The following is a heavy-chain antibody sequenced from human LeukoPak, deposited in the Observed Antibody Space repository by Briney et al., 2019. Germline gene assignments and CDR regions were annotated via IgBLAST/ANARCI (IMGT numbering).Heavy chain of an antibody. CDR2: INHSGST. V-gene: IGHV4-30-4*08. CDR1: GGSISSGDYY. Sequence: SQTLSLTCTVSGGSISSGDYYWSWIRQPPGKGLEWIGEINHSGSTNYNPSLKSRVTISVDTSKNQLSLKLSSVTAADTAVYYCARAAAHYYYYGMDVWGQGTTVTVSS. D-gene: IGHD6-25*01. J-gene: IGHJ6*02. CDR3: ARAAAHYYYYGMDV.